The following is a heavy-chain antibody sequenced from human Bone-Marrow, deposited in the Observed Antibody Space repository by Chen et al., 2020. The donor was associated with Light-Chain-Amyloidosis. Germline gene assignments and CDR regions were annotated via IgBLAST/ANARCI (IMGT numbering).Heavy chain of an antibody. J-gene: IGHJ4*02. Sequence: EVQLEQSGPEVKKPGESLKISRKGSGYTFPNYWIGWVRQMPGKGLEWMGVIYPDDSDARYSPSFEGQVTISADKSITTAYLQWRSLKASDTATYYCARRRDGYNFDYWGQGTLVTVSS. V-gene: IGHV5-51*01. CDR1: GYTFPNYW. CDR2: IYPDDSDA. D-gene: IGHD5-12*01. CDR3: ARRRDGYNFDY.